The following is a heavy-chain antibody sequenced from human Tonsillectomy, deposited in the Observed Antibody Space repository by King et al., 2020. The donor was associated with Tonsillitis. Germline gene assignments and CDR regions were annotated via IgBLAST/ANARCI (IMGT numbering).Heavy chain of an antibody. Sequence: EVQLVESGGGLVQPGGSLRLSCAGSGFAFSDYWMTWVRQAPGKGLEWVANIRGDGGEKHYVDSVKGRFTISRDNAKTSLYLQMNGLRDDDTAVYYCAEETSYQVVDGFDYGRPETLDTVSA. J-gene: IGHJ4*02. CDR2: IRGDGGEK. CDR1: GFAFSDYW. D-gene: IGHD2-15*01. V-gene: IGHV3-7*01. CDR3: AEETSYQVVDGFDY.